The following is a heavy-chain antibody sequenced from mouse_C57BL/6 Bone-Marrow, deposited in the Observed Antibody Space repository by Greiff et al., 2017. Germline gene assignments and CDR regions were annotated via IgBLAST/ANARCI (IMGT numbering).Heavy chain of an antibody. CDR3: ARGVVARDYYAMDY. CDR2: IYPGDGDT. D-gene: IGHD1-1*01. Sequence: VQLQQSGPELVKPGASVKISCKASGYAFSSSWMNWVKQRPGKGLEWIGRIYPGDGDTNYNGKFKGKATLTADKSSSTAYMQLSSLTSEDSAVYFCARGVVARDYYAMDYWGQGTSVTVSS. CDR1: GYAFSSSW. J-gene: IGHJ4*01. V-gene: IGHV1-82*01.